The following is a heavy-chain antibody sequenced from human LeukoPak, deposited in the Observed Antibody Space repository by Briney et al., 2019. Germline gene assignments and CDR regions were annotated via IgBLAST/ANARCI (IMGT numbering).Heavy chain of an antibody. V-gene: IGHV3-23*01. J-gene: IGHJ4*02. CDR1: GFTFSSYA. CDR3: AKDPVDTVDYYFDY. Sequence: GGSLRLYCAVSGFTFSSYAMSWVRQAPGKGLEWVSAISVSGGSTYYADSVKGRFTISRDNSKNTLYLQMNSLRAEDTAVYYCAKDPVDTVDYYFDYWGQGTLVTVSS. CDR2: ISVSGGST. D-gene: IGHD5-18*01.